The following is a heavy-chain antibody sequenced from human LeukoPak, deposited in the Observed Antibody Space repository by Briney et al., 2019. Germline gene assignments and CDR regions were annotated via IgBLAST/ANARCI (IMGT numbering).Heavy chain of an antibody. J-gene: IGHJ4*02. D-gene: IGHD3-22*01. CDR2: IRSKANNYAT. CDR1: GFTFSGSA. V-gene: IGHV3-73*01. Sequence: PGGSLRLSCAASGFTFSGSAMHWVRRASGKGLEWVGRIRSKANNYATVYAASVKGRFTISRDDSKNTAYLQMNSLKTEDTAVYYCAKDHLPYYYDSSGYSSNYFDYWGQGTLVTVSS. CDR3: AKDHLPYYYDSSGYSSNYFDY.